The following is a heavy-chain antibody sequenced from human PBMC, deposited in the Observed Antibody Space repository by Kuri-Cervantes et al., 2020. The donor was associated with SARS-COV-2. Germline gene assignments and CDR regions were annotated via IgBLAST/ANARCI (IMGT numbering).Heavy chain of an antibody. D-gene: IGHD2-2*02. CDR2: INPGDSDT. J-gene: IGHJ3*02. CDR3: ARRTRNCSSTSCDIGAFDI. V-gene: IGHV5-51*01. CDR1: GYSFTSYW. Sequence: GESLKISCEGSGYSFTSYWIRWVRQMPGKGLEWMGIINPGDSDTRYSPSFQGQVTISADKSISTAYLQRSSLKAQDTAMYYCARRTRNCSSTSCDIGAFDIWGQGTMVTVSS.